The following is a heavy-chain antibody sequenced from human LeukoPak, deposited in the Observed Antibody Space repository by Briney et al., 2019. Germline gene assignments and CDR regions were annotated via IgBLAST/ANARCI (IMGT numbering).Heavy chain of an antibody. CDR3: ARGLGIDLLDY. CDR1: GFTFSSYG. V-gene: IGHV3-33*01. Sequence: GGSLRLSCAASGFTFSSYGMHWVRQAPGKGLEWVAVIWYDGSNKYYADSVKGRFTISRDNSKNTLYLQMNSLRAEDTAVYYSARGLGIDLLDYWGQGTLVTVSS. J-gene: IGHJ4*02. D-gene: IGHD1-1*01. CDR2: IWYDGSNK.